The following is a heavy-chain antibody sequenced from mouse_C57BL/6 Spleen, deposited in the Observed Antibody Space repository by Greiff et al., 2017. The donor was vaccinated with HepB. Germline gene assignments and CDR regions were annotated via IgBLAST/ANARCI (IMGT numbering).Heavy chain of an antibody. V-gene: IGHV1-50*01. Sequence: QVQLQQPGAELVKPGASVKLSCKASGYTFTSYWMQWVKQRPGQGLEWIGEIDPSDSYTNYNQKFKGKATLTVDTSSSTAYMQLSSLTSEDSAVYYCASLGRRFAYWGQGTLVTVSA. J-gene: IGHJ3*01. D-gene: IGHD4-1*01. CDR3: ASLGRRFAY. CDR2: IDPSDSYT. CDR1: GYTFTSYW.